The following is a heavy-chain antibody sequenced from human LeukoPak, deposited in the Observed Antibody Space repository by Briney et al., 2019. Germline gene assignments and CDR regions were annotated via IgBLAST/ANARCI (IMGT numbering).Heavy chain of an antibody. CDR3: ARDHPLLRAFDY. Sequence: GGSLRLSCTVSGFTVSSNSMNWVRQAPGKGLEWVSYISSSGSTIYYADSVKGRFTISRDNAKNSLYLQMNSLRAEDTAVYYCARDHPLLRAFDYWGQGTLVTVSS. J-gene: IGHJ4*02. CDR2: ISSSGSTI. V-gene: IGHV3-48*04. D-gene: IGHD3-9*01. CDR1: GFTVSSNS.